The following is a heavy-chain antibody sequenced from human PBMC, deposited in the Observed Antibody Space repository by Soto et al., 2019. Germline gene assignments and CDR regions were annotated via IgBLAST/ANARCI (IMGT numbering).Heavy chain of an antibody. Sequence: QVQLVESGGGVVQPGRSLRLSCEASGFTFGGYTMHWVRQAPGKGLEWVAIIWYSSSNRYYADSVKGRFTISRDNSKNTRYLQMNSLRDEDTAVYYCARDRGVGALWDRGGYLDFWGQGTLVIVSS. D-gene: IGHD3-3*01. CDR3: ARDRGVGALWDRGGYLDF. J-gene: IGHJ4*02. CDR2: IWYSSSNR. V-gene: IGHV3-33*01. CDR1: GFTFGGYT.